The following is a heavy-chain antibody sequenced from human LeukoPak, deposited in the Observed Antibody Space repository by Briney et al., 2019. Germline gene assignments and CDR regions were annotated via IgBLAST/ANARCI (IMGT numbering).Heavy chain of an antibody. Sequence: GGSLRLSCAAYGFTCSSFEMNWVRQAPGKGRECVSHLRSGGDPIFYAHSMKGRFTISRDNDNNSVYLQMNSLRDEDTAVFFFKQKTAYDILTGYYTNSHFDYWGQGTLVTVSS. V-gene: IGHV3-48*03. CDR2: LRSGGDPI. CDR1: GFTCSSFE. D-gene: IGHD3-9*01. CDR3: KQKTAYDILTGYYTNSHFDY. J-gene: IGHJ4*02.